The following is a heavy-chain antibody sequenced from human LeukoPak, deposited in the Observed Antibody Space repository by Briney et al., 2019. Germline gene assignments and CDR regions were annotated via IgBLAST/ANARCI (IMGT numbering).Heavy chain of an antibody. CDR3: ARGSGSSYDY. Sequence: SETLSLTCTVSGGLISISTYYWGWIRQPPGKGLEWIGSIYYSGTTHYNPSLKSRVTIAVDKSKNQLSLKLSSVTAADTAVYYCARGSGSSYDYWGQGTLVTVSS. CDR1: GGLISISTYY. D-gene: IGHD6-13*01. J-gene: IGHJ4*02. V-gene: IGHV4-39*07. CDR2: IYYSGTT.